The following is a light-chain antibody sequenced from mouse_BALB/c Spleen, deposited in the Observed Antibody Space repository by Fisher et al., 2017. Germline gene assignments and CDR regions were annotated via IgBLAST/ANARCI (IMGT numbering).Light chain of an antibody. CDR3: QQWSSYPPT. V-gene: IGKV4-55*01. J-gene: IGKJ2*01. CDR2: DTS. CDR1: SSVSY. Sequence: IVITQSPALMSASPGEKVTMTCSASSSVSYMYWYQQKPGSSPRLLIYDTSNLASGVPVRFSGSGSGTSYSLTISRMEAEDAATYYCQQWSSYPPTFGGGTKLEIK.